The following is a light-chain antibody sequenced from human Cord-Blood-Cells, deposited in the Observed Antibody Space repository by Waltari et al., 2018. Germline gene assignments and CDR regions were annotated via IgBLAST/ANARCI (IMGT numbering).Light chain of an antibody. V-gene: IGKV1-33*01. CDR2: DAS. J-gene: IGKJ5*01. Sequence: DIQMTQSPSSLSASVGDRVTITCQASQDISNYLNWYQQKPGKAPKLLIYDASYLETGVPSRFSGSGSGTDFTFTISSLQPEDIATYYCQQYDNLPPGVTFGQGTRLEIK. CDR1: QDISNY. CDR3: QQYDNLPPGVT.